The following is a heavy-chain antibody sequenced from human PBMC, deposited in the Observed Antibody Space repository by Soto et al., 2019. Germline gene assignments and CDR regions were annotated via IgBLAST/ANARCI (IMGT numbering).Heavy chain of an antibody. V-gene: IGHV3-72*01. CDR2: IRNKANSYTT. Sequence: GGSLRLSCAASGFTFSDHYMDWVRQAPGKGLEWVGRIRNKANSYTTEYSASVKDRFTISRDDSRNSLYLQMNSLKTEDTAMYYCTRAGILTTPYYFDYWGRGTLVTVSS. CDR1: GFTFSDHY. CDR3: TRAGILTTPYYFDY. J-gene: IGHJ4*02. D-gene: IGHD4-4*01.